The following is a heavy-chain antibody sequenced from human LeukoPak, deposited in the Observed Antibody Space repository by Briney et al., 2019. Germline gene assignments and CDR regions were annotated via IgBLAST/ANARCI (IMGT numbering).Heavy chain of an antibody. J-gene: IGHJ5*02. CDR3: ARARTTITMVRGSPSPGWFDP. V-gene: IGHV1-69*13. CDR2: SIPIFGTA. CDR1: GGTFSSYA. D-gene: IGHD3-10*01. Sequence: GASVKVSCKASGGTFSSYAISWVRQAPGQGLEWMGGSIPIFGTANYAQKFQGRVTITADESTSTAYMELSSLRSEDTAVYYCARARTTITMVRGSPSPGWFDPWGQGTLVTVSS.